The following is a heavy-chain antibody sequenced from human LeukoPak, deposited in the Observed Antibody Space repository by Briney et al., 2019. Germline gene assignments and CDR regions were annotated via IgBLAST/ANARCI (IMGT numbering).Heavy chain of an antibody. D-gene: IGHD6-19*01. Sequence: PSETLSLTCAVYGGSFSGYYWSWIRQPPGKGLEWIGEINHSGSTNYNPSLKSRVTISVDTSKNQFSLKLSSVTAADTAVYYCARGVLEYSSGWYGDDYYYYHYMDVWGKGTTVTVSS. V-gene: IGHV4-34*01. CDR2: INHSGST. CDR3: ARGVLEYSSGWYGDDYYYYHYMDV. CDR1: GGSFSGYY. J-gene: IGHJ6*03.